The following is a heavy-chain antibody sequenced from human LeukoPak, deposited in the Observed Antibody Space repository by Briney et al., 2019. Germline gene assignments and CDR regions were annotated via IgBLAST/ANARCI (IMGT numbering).Heavy chain of an antibody. D-gene: IGHD5-12*01. V-gene: IGHV3-64*01. Sequence: GGSLRLSCAASGFTFSSYAMHWVRQAPGKGLEYVSAISSNGGSTYYANSVKGRFTISRDNSKNTLYLQMGSLRAEDMAVYYCARDIVATTYKYYYGMDVWGQGITVTVSS. CDR3: ARDIVATTYKYYYGMDV. CDR1: GFTFSSYA. CDR2: ISSNGGST. J-gene: IGHJ6*02.